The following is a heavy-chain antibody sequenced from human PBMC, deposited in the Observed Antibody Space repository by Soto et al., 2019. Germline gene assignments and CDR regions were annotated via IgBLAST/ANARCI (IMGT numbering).Heavy chain of an antibody. CDR2: ISYDGNNK. CDR3: AKSDSNYGYNWFDP. V-gene: IGHV3-30*18. Sequence: QPWWSLRLSCSASVFTCSSYGMHWLRQAPGKGLEWVAVISYDGNNKFYADSVKGRFTISRDNSKNTLYLQMNSLRAEDTAVYYCAKSDSNYGYNWFDPWGQGTLVTVSS. CDR1: VFTCSSYG. J-gene: IGHJ5*02. D-gene: IGHD4-4*01.